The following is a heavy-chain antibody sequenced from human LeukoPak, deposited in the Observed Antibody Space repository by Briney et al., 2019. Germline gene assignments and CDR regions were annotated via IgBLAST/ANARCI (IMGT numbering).Heavy chain of an antibody. Sequence: PSETLSLTCTVSGYSISSGYYWGWIRQPPGKGLEWIGSIYHSGRTFYNPSLKSRVTISVDTSKNQFSLKLTSVTAADTAVYYCARDRRIQLFIDAFDIWGQGTMVTVSS. V-gene: IGHV4-38-2*02. D-gene: IGHD5-18*01. CDR2: IYHSGRT. CDR3: ARDRRIQLFIDAFDI. J-gene: IGHJ3*02. CDR1: GYSISSGYY.